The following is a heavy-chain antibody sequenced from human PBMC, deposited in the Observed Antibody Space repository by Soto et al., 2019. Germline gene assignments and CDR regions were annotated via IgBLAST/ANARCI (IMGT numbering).Heavy chain of an antibody. Sequence: GGSLRLSCAASGFTFSSYGMHWVRQAPGKGLEWVAVISYDGSNKYYADSVKGRFTISRDNSKNTLYLQMNSLRAEDTAVYYCAKDPTMIVANDAFDIWGQGTTVTVSS. J-gene: IGHJ3*02. CDR3: AKDPTMIVANDAFDI. CDR1: GFTFSSYG. V-gene: IGHV3-30*18. CDR2: ISYDGSNK. D-gene: IGHD3-22*01.